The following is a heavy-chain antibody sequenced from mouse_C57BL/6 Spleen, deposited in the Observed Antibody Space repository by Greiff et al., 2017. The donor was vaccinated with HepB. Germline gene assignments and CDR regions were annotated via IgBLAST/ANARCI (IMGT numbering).Heavy chain of an antibody. J-gene: IGHJ2*01. CDR1: GFTFSSYA. Sequence: EVKLMESGGGLVKPGGSLKLSCAASGFTFSSYAMSWVRQTPEKRLEWVATISDGGSYTYYPDNVKGRFTISRDNAKNNLYLQMNHLKSEDTAMYYCARDEEIYYYGSSRYYLDYWGQGTTLTVSS. D-gene: IGHD1-1*01. CDR2: ISDGGSYT. CDR3: ARDEEIYYYGSSRYYLDY. V-gene: IGHV5-4*01.